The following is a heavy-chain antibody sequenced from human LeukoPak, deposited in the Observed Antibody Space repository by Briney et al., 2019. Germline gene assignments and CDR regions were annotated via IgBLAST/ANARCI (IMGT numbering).Heavy chain of an antibody. D-gene: IGHD3-22*01. V-gene: IGHV1-2*02. CDR3: AREGALYYYDMERYFDY. CDR2: INPNSGGT. CDR1: GYTFTGYY. J-gene: IGHJ4*02. Sequence: ASVKVSCKASGYTFTGYYMHWVRQAPGQGLEWMGWINPNSGGTNYAQKFQGRVTMTRDTSISTAYMELSRLRSDDTAVYYCAREGALYYYDMERYFDYWGQGTLVTVSS.